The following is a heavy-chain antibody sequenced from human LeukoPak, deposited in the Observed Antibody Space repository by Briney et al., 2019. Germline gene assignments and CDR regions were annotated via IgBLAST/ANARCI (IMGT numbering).Heavy chain of an antibody. V-gene: IGHV4-34*01. J-gene: IGHJ4*02. CDR3: ARKYCSGGSCYSGFDY. CDR1: GGSFSGCY. CDR2: INHSGST. D-gene: IGHD2-15*01. Sequence: PSETLSLTCAVYGGSFSGCYWSWIRQPPGKGLEWIGEINHSGSTNYNPSLKSRVTISVDTSKNQFSLKLSSVTAADTAVYYCARKYCSGGSCYSGFDYWGQGTLVTVPS.